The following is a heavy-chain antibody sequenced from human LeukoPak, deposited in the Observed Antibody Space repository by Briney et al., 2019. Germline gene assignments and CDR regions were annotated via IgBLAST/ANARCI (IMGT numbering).Heavy chain of an antibody. J-gene: IGHJ4*02. V-gene: IGHV3-33*01. Sequence: GGSLRLSCAASGFTFSSYGMHWVRQAPGKGLEWVAVIWYDGSNKYYADSVKGRFTISRDNSKNTLYLQMNSLRAEDTAVYYCARGRANWGTDYYFDYWGQGTLVTVSS. CDR3: ARGRANWGTDYYFDY. CDR2: IWYDGSNK. D-gene: IGHD7-27*01. CDR1: GFTFSSYG.